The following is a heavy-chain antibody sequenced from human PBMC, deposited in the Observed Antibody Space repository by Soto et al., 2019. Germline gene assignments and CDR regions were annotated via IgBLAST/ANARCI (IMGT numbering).Heavy chain of an antibody. Sequence: ETLSLTCAVYGGSFSGYYWSWIRQPPGKELEWIGEINHSGSTNYNPSLKSRVTISVDTSKNQFSLKLSSVTAADTAVYYCVRAVITMVRGPRYYYGMDVWGQGTTVTVSS. V-gene: IGHV4-34*01. CDR3: VRAVITMVRGPRYYYGMDV. D-gene: IGHD3-10*01. J-gene: IGHJ6*02. CDR2: INHSGST. CDR1: GGSFSGYY.